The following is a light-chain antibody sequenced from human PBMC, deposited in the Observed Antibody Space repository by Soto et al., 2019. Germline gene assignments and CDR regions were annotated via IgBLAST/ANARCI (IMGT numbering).Light chain of an antibody. Sequence: EIVLTQSPGTLSLSPGERATLSCRASQSVSSSYLAWYQQKPGQAPRLLIYGASSRATGIPDRFSGSGSGTDFTLTIGRLEPEDFAVYYCQQYGSSPGITFGQGTRLEIK. J-gene: IGKJ5*01. V-gene: IGKV3-20*01. CDR2: GAS. CDR3: QQYGSSPGIT. CDR1: QSVSSSY.